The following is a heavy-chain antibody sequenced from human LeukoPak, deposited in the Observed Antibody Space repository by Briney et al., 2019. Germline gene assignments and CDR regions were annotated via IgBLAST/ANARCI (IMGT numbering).Heavy chain of an antibody. Sequence: SSETLSLTCTVSGGSIRSSYYYWGWIRQPPGKGLEWIGYIYPSGSTYYNPSLKSRVIIPIDGSKNQFSLKLSSVTAADTAVYYCARGSTLDYWGQGTLVTVSS. CDR1: GGSIRSSYYY. J-gene: IGHJ4*02. CDR3: ARGSTLDY. D-gene: IGHD2-15*01. V-gene: IGHV4-30-2*01. CDR2: IYPSGST.